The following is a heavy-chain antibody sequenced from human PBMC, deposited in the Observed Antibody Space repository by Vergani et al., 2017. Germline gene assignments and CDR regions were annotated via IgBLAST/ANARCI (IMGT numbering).Heavy chain of an antibody. J-gene: IGHJ4*02. Sequence: EVQMVESGGGLVKPGGSLRLSCVASGFTFSHYSMNWVRQAPGKGLEWVSSISGNNDDVYYADSVKGRFTISRDNAKNSLYLDMSSPRAEDTAVYYCAKLPSGRIVGPLYYFDSWGQGTLVTVSS. CDR3: AKLPSGRIVGPLYYFDS. V-gene: IGHV3-21*01. CDR2: ISGNNDDV. D-gene: IGHD1-26*01. CDR1: GFTFSHYS.